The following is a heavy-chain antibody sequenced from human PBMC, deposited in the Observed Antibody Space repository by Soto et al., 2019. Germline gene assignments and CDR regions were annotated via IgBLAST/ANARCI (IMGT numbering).Heavy chain of an antibody. J-gene: IGHJ4*02. CDR1: GFTFSSYA. D-gene: IGHD1-26*01. CDR2: ISYDGSNK. CDR3: AREEVGATWGGLDY. Sequence: QVQLVESGGGVVQPGRSLRLSCAASGFTFSSYAMHWVRQAPGKGLEWVAVISYDGSNKYYADSVKGRFTISRDNSKNTLYLQMNSLRAEDTAVYYCAREEVGATWGGLDYWGQGTLVTVSS. V-gene: IGHV3-30-3*01.